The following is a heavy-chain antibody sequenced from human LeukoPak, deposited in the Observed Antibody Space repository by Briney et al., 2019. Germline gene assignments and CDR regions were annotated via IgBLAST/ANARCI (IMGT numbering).Heavy chain of an antibody. CDR1: GFTFSSYS. D-gene: IGHD5-12*01. CDR2: ISSSSSYI. CDR3: ARGKWPLIIRWFGP. V-gene: IGHV3-21*01. Sequence: GGSLRLPCAASGFTFSSYSMNWVRQAPGKGLEWVSSISSSSSYIYYADSVKGRFTISRDNAKNSLYLQMNSLRAEDTAVYYCARGKWPLIIRWFGPWAQGTLVTVSS. J-gene: IGHJ5*02.